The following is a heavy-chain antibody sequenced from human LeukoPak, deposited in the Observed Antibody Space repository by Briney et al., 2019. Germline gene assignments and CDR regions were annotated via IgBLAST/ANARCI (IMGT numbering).Heavy chain of an antibody. D-gene: IGHD2-15*01. Sequence: AGGSLRLSCAASGFTFSSYGMHWVRQAPGKGLEWVAVISYDGSNKYYADSVKGRFTISRDNSKNTLYLQMNSLRAEDTAVYYCAKEGRCSGGSCDWSQHWGQGTLVTVSS. CDR2: ISYDGSNK. J-gene: IGHJ1*01. CDR1: GFTFSSYG. CDR3: AKEGRCSGGSCDWSQH. V-gene: IGHV3-30*18.